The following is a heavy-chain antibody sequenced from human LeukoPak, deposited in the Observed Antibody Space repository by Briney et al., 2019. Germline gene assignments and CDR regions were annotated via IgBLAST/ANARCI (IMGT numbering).Heavy chain of an antibody. J-gene: IGHJ4*02. D-gene: IGHD3-10*01. CDR1: EFTFSRYV. V-gene: IGHV3-30-3*01. CDR3: ARPKRSLTSYYFDY. Sequence: PGRSLRLSCAASEFTFSRYVMHWVRQSPGKGLEWVAVISYGGSNKYYADSVKGRFTISRDNSKNTLYLQMSSLRAEDTAVYYCARPKRSLTSYYFDYWGQGTLVTVSS. CDR2: ISYGGSNK.